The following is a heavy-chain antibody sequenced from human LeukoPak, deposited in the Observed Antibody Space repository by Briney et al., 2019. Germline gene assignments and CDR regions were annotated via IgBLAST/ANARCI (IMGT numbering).Heavy chain of an antibody. CDR1: GFTFSSYG. V-gene: IGHV3-33*06. D-gene: IGHD4-23*01. Sequence: GGSLRLSCAASGFTFSSYGMHWVRQAPGKGLEWVAVIWYDGSNKYYADSVKGRFTISRDNSKNTLYLQMSSLRAEDTAVYYCAKDQGASRTVVTPGIDYWGQGTLVTVSS. J-gene: IGHJ4*02. CDR2: IWYDGSNK. CDR3: AKDQGASRTVVTPGIDY.